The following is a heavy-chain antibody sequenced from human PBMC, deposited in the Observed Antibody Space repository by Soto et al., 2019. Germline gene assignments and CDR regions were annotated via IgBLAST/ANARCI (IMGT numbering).Heavy chain of an antibody. J-gene: IGHJ5*02. CDR3: AKMSSENYYDPVFS. CDR1: GFTFSDYY. D-gene: IGHD3-22*01. Sequence: QVQLVESGGGVVKTSGSLRIACAASGFTFSDYYMSWVRQAPGKGLEWVSYISSSGNTIYYADSVKGRFTISRDNAKNSVYLQMNSLPAEDTALYFCAKMSSENYYDPVFSWGQGTLFTVSS. CDR2: ISSSGNTI. V-gene: IGHV3-11*01.